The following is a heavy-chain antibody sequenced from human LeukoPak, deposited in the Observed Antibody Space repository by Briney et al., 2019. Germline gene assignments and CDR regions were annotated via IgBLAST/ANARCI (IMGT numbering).Heavy chain of an antibody. V-gene: IGHV4-34*01. CDR1: GGSFSGYY. Sequence: PSETLSLTCAVYGGSFSGYYWSWIRQPPGKGLEWIGEIYHSGSTNYNPSLKSRVTISVDTSKNQFSLKLSSVTAADTAVYYCARVGDQYSSSPLNYFDYWGQGTLVTVSS. J-gene: IGHJ4*02. CDR3: ARVGDQYSSSPLNYFDY. D-gene: IGHD6-13*01. CDR2: IYHSGST.